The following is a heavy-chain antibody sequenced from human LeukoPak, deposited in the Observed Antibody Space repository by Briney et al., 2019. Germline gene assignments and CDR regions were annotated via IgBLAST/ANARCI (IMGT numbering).Heavy chain of an antibody. V-gene: IGHV5-51*01. Sequence: GESLKISCKGSGYIFTNFWIGWVRQMPGKGLEWMGIIYPGDSDTRYSPSFQGQVTISADKSISTAYLQWSSLKASDTAMYYCARPSSVYDSSGYYLFEYFQHWGQGTLVTVSS. J-gene: IGHJ1*01. CDR1: GYIFTNFW. D-gene: IGHD3-22*01. CDR2: IYPGDSDT. CDR3: ARPSSVYDSSGYYLFEYFQH.